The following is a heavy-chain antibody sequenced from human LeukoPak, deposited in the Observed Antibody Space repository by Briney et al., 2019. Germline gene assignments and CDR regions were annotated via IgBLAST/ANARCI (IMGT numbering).Heavy chain of an antibody. CDR1: GGSISSYC. CDR3: SGVQYGLDV. V-gene: IGHV4-59*01. D-gene: IGHD2-15*01. J-gene: IGHJ6*02. CDR2: IYYSGNS. Sequence: SETLSLTCTVSGGSISSYCWNWIRQPPGKGLEWIGYIYYSGNSNYNPSLKSRVTISVDTPKNQFSLKLNFVTAADTAVYYCSGVQYGLDVWGQGTTVTVSS.